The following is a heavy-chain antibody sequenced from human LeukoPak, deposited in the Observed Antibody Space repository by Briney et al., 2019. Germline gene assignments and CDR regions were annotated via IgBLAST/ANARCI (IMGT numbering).Heavy chain of an antibody. Sequence: GGSLRLSCVASGITVSSNYMSWVRQAPGKGLEWVSIIYSGGATFYADSVKGRFIISRENSKNTLWLQMNSLRAEDTAVYYCARWHTSGNNYYYDYWGQGTLVTVSS. CDR2: IYSGGAT. CDR1: GITVSSNY. CDR3: ARWHTSGNNYYYDY. J-gene: IGHJ4*02. V-gene: IGHV3-66*01. D-gene: IGHD3-22*01.